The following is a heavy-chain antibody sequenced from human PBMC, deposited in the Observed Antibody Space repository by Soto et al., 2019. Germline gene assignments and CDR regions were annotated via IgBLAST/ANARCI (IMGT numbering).Heavy chain of an antibody. CDR1: GFTFGDYA. J-gene: IGHJ6*02. CDR3: TRDHGLRYFDWEGYYYYGMDV. CDR2: IRSKAYGGTT. V-gene: IGHV3-49*03. Sequence: GGSLRLSCTASGFTFGDYAMSWFRQAPGKGLEWVGFIRSKAYGGTTEYAASVKGRFTISRDDSKSIAYLQMNSLKTEDTAVYYCTRDHGLRYFDWEGYYYYGMDVWGQGTTVTVSS. D-gene: IGHD3-9*01.